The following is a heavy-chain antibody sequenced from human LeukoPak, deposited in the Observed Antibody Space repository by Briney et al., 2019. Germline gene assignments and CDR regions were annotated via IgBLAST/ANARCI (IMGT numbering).Heavy chain of an antibody. CDR2: ITAIYETT. D-gene: IGHD4-11*01. V-gene: IGHV1-69*13. J-gene: IGHJ6*02. CDR1: GGPFSGHG. Sequence: SVKVSCKVSGGPFSGHGISWVRQAPGEGLEWMGGITAIYETTKYAERFQGRVTMTADESTSTFYMELSSLRSEDTAVYYCARGLHSSYYGYGMDFWGQGTTVTVSS. CDR3: ARGLHSSYYGYGMDF.